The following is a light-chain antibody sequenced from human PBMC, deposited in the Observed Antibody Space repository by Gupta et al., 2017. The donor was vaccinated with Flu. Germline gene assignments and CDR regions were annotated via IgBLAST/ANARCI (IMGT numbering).Light chain of an antibody. CDR1: QSVLYSSNNKNY. V-gene: IGKV4-1*01. CDR2: WAS. J-gene: IGKJ3*01. CDR3: QQYYSTPFT. Sequence: DIVMTQSPDSLPVSLGERATINCKSSQSVLYSSNNKNYLAWYQQRPGQPPKLLRYWASTRESGVPDRFSGSGSGTDFTLTISSLQAEDVAVYYCQQYYSTPFTFGPGTKVDIK.